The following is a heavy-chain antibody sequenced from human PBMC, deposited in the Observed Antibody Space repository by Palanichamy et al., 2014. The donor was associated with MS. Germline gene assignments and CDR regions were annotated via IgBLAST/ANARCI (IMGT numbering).Heavy chain of an antibody. D-gene: IGHD2-21*01. V-gene: IGHV3-30-3*01. Sequence: QVQLVASGGGVVQTGRSLRLSCGASGFTFSEYVLHWVRQTPGKGLEWVALISYDGSQKFFADSVKGRVTFFRDESKKTLSLQMNGLRPEDTAVYYCARFPRLKTLGVINGFDMWGQGTLVTVSS. CDR3: ARFPRLKTLGVINGFDM. CDR2: ISYDGSQK. J-gene: IGHJ3*02. CDR1: GFTFSEYV.